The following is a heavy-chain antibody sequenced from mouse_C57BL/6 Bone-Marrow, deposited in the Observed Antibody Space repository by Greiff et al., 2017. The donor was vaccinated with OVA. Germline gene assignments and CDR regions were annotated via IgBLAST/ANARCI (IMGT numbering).Heavy chain of an antibody. D-gene: IGHD2-5*01. J-gene: IGHJ3*01. CDR2: IDPSDSYP. V-gene: IGHV1-50*01. CDR1: GYTFTSYW. CDR3: ARSGSNYGWFAY. Sequence: QVQLQQPGAELVKPGASVKLSCKASGYTFTSYWMQWVKQRPGQGLEWIGEIDPSDSYPTYNPTFTGKATLTVDTSSRTAYMQLSSLTDEDSAVYDCARSGSNYGWFAYWGQGTLVTVSA.